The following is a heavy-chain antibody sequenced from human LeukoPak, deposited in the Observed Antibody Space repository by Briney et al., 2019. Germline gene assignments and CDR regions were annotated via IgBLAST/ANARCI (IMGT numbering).Heavy chain of an antibody. CDR1: GFTFSSYA. D-gene: IGHD1-14*01. Sequence: GGSLRLSCAASGFTFSSYAMSWVRQAPGKGLEWVSVISGSGGSTYYADSAKGRFTISRDNAKNSLYLQMNSLRAEDTAVYYCARDNHDYWGQGTLVTVSS. CDR3: ARDNHDY. CDR2: ISGSGGST. V-gene: IGHV3-23*01. J-gene: IGHJ4*02.